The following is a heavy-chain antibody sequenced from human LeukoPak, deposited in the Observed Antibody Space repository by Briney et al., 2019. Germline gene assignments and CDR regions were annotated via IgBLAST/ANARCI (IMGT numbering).Heavy chain of an antibody. J-gene: IGHJ5*02. CDR2: IYTSGST. V-gene: IGHV4-4*07. CDR1: GGSISSYY. Sequence: PSETLSLTCTVSGGSISSYYWSWIRQPAGKGLEWIGRIYTSGSTNYNPSPKSRVTMSLDTSKNQFSLKLRSLTAADTAVYYCARGGVSAAIPNDWFDPWGQGTLVTVSS. CDR3: ARGGVSAAIPNDWFDP. D-gene: IGHD2-2*01.